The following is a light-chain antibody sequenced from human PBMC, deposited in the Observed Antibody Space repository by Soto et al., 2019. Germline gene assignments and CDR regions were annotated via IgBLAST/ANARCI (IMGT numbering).Light chain of an antibody. J-gene: IGKJ4*01. CDR1: QSISTW. CDR2: KAS. Sequence: DIQMTQSPSTLSASVGDRVTITCRASQSISTWLAWYQQKPGKAPKLLIYKASSLESGAPSRFSGSGSGTEFTLTISSLQPDDFATYYCQQYNTSPLTFGGGTTVEIK. V-gene: IGKV1-5*03. CDR3: QQYNTSPLT.